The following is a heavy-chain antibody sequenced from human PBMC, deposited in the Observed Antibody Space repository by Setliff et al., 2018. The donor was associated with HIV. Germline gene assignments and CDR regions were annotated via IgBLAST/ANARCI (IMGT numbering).Heavy chain of an antibody. CDR2: VYYSGST. D-gene: IGHD4-17*01. CDR3: ARRDYGGAFDY. V-gene: IGHV4-39*02. Sequence: PSETLSLTCTVSGGSITSSSYYWGWIRQPPGKGLEWIGSVYYSGSTYYNPSLKSRISISVDTPKNHFSLKLSSVTATDTAVYYCARRDYGGAFDYWGQGTLVIVSS. J-gene: IGHJ4*02. CDR1: GGSITSSSYY.